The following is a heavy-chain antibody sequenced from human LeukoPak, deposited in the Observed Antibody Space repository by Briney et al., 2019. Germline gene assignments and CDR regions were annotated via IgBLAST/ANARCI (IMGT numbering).Heavy chain of an antibody. Sequence: SETLSLTCNVSGGSFTNYYWSWIRQTPENGLEWIGQINQSGDTSYNPSLRSRITLSVDRSKNQFSLKVPSVTAADTGVYYCARGPGTLGLSPWGQGTLVTVSS. CDR3: ARGPGTLGLSP. J-gene: IGHJ5*02. CDR2: INQSGDT. V-gene: IGHV4-34*01. D-gene: IGHD1-7*01. CDR1: GGSFTNYY.